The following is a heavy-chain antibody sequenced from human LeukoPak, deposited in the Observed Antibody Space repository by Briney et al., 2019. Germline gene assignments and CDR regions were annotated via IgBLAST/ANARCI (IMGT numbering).Heavy chain of an antibody. CDR2: ISSSSSYI. J-gene: IGHJ3*02. CDR1: GFTFSSYS. D-gene: IGHD3-3*01. V-gene: IGHV3-21*01. Sequence: GGSLRLSCAASGFTFSSYSMNWVRQAPGKGLEWVSSISSSSSYIYYADSVKGRFTISRDNAKNSLYLQMSSLRAEDTAVYYCASSRTYYDFWSGYYPRRDAFDIWGQGTMVTVSS. CDR3: ASSRTYYDFWSGYYPRRDAFDI.